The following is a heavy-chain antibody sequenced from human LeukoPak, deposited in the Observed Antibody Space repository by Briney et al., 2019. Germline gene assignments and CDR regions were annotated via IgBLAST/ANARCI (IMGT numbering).Heavy chain of an antibody. CDR2: IYSGGTT. D-gene: IGHD6-13*01. V-gene: IGHV3-66*01. CDR1: GFTVSSNY. Sequence: GGSLRLSCAVSGFTVSSNYMSWVRQAPGKGLEWISVIYSGGTTYYADSVKGRFTISRDNSKNTLYLQMNSLRAEDTAVYYRARGGGQQLVPNYYYYYAMDVWGQGTTVTVS. CDR3: ARGGGQQLVPNYYYYYAMDV. J-gene: IGHJ6*02.